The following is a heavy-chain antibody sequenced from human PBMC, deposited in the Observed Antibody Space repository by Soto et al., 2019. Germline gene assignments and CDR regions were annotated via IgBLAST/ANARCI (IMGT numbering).Heavy chain of an antibody. CDR2: INHSEST. V-gene: IGHV4-34*01. CDR1: GGSFSGYY. D-gene: IGHD6-13*01. J-gene: IGHJ4*02. CDR3: ARGCGRSSSWPDY. Sequence: PSATLSVTCAVYGGSFSGYYWSWIRQPPGKGLEWIGEINHSESTNYNPSLKSRVTIYVETSKNQFALKLSSVTAANTAVYYCARGCGRSSSWPDYSGQGTLVTVSS.